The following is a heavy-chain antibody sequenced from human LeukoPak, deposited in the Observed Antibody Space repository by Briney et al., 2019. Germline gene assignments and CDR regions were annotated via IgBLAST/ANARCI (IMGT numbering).Heavy chain of an antibody. CDR3: ASRGYSYGYFADH. CDR1: GFTFSSYA. Sequence: GGSLRLSCAASGFTFSSYAMHWVRQAPGKGLEWVAVISYDGSNKYYADSVKGRFPISRDNSKKTLYVQMNSLRPEDTAVYYCASRGYSYGYFADHWGQGTLVTVSS. V-gene: IGHV3-30-3*01. CDR2: ISYDGSNK. D-gene: IGHD5-18*01. J-gene: IGHJ4*02.